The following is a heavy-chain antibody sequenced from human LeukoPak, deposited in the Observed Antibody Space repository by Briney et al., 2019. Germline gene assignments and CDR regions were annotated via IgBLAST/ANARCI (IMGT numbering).Heavy chain of an antibody. CDR3: ARGRLQFYNYYYYYMDV. V-gene: IGHV4-61*02. CDR2: IYTSGST. D-gene: IGHD5-24*01. J-gene: IGHJ6*03. CDR1: GGSISSGSYY. Sequence: SETLSLTCTVSGGSISSGSYYWSWIRQPAGKGLEWIGRIYTSGSTNYNPSLKSRVTISVDTSKNQFSLKLSPVTAADTAVYYCARGRLQFYNYYYYYMDVWGKGTTVTISS.